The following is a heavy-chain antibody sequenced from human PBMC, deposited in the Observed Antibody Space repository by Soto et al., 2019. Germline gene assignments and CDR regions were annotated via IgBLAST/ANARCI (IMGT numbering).Heavy chain of an antibody. Sequence: KPSETLSLTCAVSGGFTSTNNWWSWVRQPPGKGLEWIGDAYHSGSTEYNPSLKSRVSISVDKSKNQISLKLTSATAADTAVYYCARSPPSSYYGGSGTFDYWGQGTLVTVS. CDR3: ARSPPSSYYGGSGTFDY. CDR2: AYHSGST. D-gene: IGHD3-10*01. CDR1: GGFTSTNNW. V-gene: IGHV4-4*02. J-gene: IGHJ4*02.